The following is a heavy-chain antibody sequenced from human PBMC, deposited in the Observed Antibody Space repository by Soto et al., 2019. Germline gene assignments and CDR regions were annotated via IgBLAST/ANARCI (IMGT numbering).Heavy chain of an antibody. CDR2: IYSGGST. J-gene: IGHJ4*02. Sequence: GGSLRLSCAASGFTVSSNYMSWVRQAPGKGLEWVSVIYSGGSTYYADSVKGRFTISRDNSKNTLYLQMNSLRAEDTAVYYCARESYSSGWYKDYWGQGTLATVSS. D-gene: IGHD6-19*01. V-gene: IGHV3-53*01. CDR1: GFTVSSNY. CDR3: ARESYSSGWYKDY.